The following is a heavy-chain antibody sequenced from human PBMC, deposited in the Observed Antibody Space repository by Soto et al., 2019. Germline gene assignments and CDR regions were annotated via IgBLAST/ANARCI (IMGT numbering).Heavy chain of an antibody. V-gene: IGHV3-23*01. CDR1: GFTFSSYA. CDR2: INGSGGST. CDR3: AKDALPTFGPYYFDY. D-gene: IGHD1-26*01. Sequence: GGSLRLSCAASGFTFSSYAMSWVRQAPGKGLEWVSAINGSGGSTYYADSVKGRFTISRDNSKNTLYLQMNSLRAEDTAVYYCAKDALPTFGPYYFDYWGQGTLVTVSS. J-gene: IGHJ4*02.